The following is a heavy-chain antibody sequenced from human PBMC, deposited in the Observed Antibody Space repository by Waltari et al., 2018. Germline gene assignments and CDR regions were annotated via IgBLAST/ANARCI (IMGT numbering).Heavy chain of an antibody. D-gene: IGHD6-13*01. CDR3: ARLPREQQLAENFDY. Sequence: QLQLQESGPGLVKPSETLSLTCTVSGGSISSSSYYWGWIRQPPGKGLEWIGSIYYSGSTYYNPSLKSRVTISVDTSKNQFSLELSSVTAADTAVYYCARLPREQQLAENFDYWGQGTLVTVSS. V-gene: IGHV4-39*07. J-gene: IGHJ4*02. CDR2: IYYSGST. CDR1: GGSISSSSYY.